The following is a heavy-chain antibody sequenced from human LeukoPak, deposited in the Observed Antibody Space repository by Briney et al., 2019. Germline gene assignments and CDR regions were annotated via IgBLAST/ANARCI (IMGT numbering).Heavy chain of an antibody. Sequence: SETLSLTCTVSDDSITMYYWTWIRQPPGKGLEWIGYVDHTGSTKFNPSLNGRVSISRDTSKNFFSLRLRSVTAADTAVYFCARSPHIWFAERGWFDPWGQGTLVTVSS. D-gene: IGHD3-10*01. J-gene: IGHJ5*02. V-gene: IGHV4-59*01. CDR2: VDHTGST. CDR3: ARSPHIWFAERGWFDP. CDR1: DDSITMYY.